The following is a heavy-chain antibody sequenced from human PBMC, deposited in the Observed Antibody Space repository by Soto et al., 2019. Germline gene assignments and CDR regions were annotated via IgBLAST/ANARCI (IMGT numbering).Heavy chain of an antibody. CDR2: INHSGST. V-gene: IGHV4-34*01. J-gene: IGHJ4*02. D-gene: IGHD2-8*02. CDR3: ARDKITGLFDY. Sequence: QVQLQQWGAGLLKPSETLSLTCAVYGGSFSGYYWTWIRQPPGTGLEWIGEINHSGSTNYYPSLTCRVTISVDTSKNQFSRKLTSVTAADTAVYYCARDKITGLFDYWGQGTLVTVSS. CDR1: GGSFSGYY.